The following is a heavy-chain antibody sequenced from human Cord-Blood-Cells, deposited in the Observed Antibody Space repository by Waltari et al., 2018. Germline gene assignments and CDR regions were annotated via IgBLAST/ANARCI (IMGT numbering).Heavy chain of an antibody. CDR1: GGSVSSGSYY. V-gene: IGHV4-61*01. J-gene: IGHJ4*02. CDR3: ARIIRLGTFDY. D-gene: IGHD7-27*01. Sequence: QVQLQESGPGLVKPSETLSLTCTVSGGSVSSGSYYWSWIRQPPGKGLGWIGYIYYSGSTNYTPSLKRRVTISVDTSKNQFSLKLSSVTAADTAVYYCARIIRLGTFDYWGQGTLVTVSS. CDR2: IYYSGST.